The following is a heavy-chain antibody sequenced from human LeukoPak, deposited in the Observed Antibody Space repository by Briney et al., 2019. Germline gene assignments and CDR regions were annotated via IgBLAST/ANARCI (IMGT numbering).Heavy chain of an antibody. CDR3: AKATGYLL. CDR2: ISNSGGTT. J-gene: IGHJ4*02. CDR1: GFTFSSYA. Sequence: GGSLRLFCAGSGFTFSSYAMSWVRQAPGKGLEWVSTISNSGGTTYYADSVKGRFTISRDDSENTLYLQMNSLRAEDTAVYYCAKATGYLLWGQGTLVTVSS. V-gene: IGHV3-23*01. D-gene: IGHD1-14*01.